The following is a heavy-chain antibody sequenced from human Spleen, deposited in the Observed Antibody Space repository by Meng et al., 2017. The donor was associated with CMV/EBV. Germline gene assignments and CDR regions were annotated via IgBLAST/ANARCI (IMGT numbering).Heavy chain of an antibody. CDR2: IRGPTSRI. Sequence: SSAMTWVRQAPGKGLQWVSGIRGPTSRIFYAASVKGRFTISRDNSKNTLYLQMDSLRAEDTAVYYCAKVAPSYYYHRSGYSEYYFDYWGQGTLVTVSS. CDR1: SSA. D-gene: IGHD3-22*01. V-gene: IGHV3-23*01. CDR3: AKVAPSYYYHRSGYSEYYFDY. J-gene: IGHJ4*02.